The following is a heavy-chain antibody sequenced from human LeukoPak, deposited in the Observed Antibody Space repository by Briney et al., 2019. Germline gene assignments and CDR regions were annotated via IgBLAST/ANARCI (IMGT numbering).Heavy chain of an antibody. D-gene: IGHD3-22*01. CDR3: ARGGEYDSSGYHFDY. Sequence: SEKVSCKASGGTFSSYAISWVRQAPGQGLEWMGGIIPIFGTANYAQKFQGRVTITTDESTSTAYMELSSLRSEDTAVYYCARGGEYDSSGYHFDYWGQGTLVTVSS. CDR1: GGTFSSYA. CDR2: IIPIFGTA. V-gene: IGHV1-69*05. J-gene: IGHJ4*02.